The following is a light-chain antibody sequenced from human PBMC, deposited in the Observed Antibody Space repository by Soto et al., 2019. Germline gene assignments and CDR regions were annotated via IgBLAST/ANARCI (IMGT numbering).Light chain of an antibody. Sequence: IVMTQSPDSLAVSLGERATINCKSSQSLLYTSNNKNYLAWYQQKPGQPPKLLIYWASTRESGVPDRFSGSGCGTDYTLTISRLQPEDVAIYYCQQYYNTPLTFGGGTKVEIK. CDR3: QQYYNTPLT. J-gene: IGKJ4*01. CDR2: WAS. CDR1: QSLLYTSNNKNY. V-gene: IGKV4-1*01.